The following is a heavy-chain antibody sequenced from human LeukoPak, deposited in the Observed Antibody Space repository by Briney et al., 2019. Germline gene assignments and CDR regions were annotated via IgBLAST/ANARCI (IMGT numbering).Heavy chain of an antibody. CDR2: IDNAGSIT. V-gene: IGHV3-74*03. CDR1: GFTFSNYW. CDR3: ARGSGAYGDFDY. Sequence: GGSLRLSCAASGFTFSNYWIHWVRQAPGKGLVWVSRIDNAGSITTYADSARGRFTISRDNVANTVYLQVNGLRAEDTAVYYCARGSGAYGDFDYWGQGTLVTVSS. D-gene: IGHD6-19*01. J-gene: IGHJ4*02.